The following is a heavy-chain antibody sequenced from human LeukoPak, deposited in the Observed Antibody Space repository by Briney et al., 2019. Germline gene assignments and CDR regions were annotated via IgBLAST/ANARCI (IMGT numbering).Heavy chain of an antibody. J-gene: IGHJ3*01. V-gene: IGHV1-18*01. CDR1: GDTFTSYA. D-gene: IGHD3-22*01. Sequence: ASVKVSCKASGDTFTSYAITWVRQAPGQGLEWMGWISAYNGNTNYAQKLQGRVTMTTDTSTSTAYMELSSLRSEDTAVYYCAKQGGYDYDDSGYFTIHDGFDVWGQGTMVTVSS. CDR3: AKQGGYDYDDSGYFTIHDGFDV. CDR2: ISAYNGNT.